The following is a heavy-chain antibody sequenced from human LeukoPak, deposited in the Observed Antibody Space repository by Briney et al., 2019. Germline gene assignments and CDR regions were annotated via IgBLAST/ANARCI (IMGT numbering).Heavy chain of an antibody. Sequence: SETLSLTCAVSGDSISSNYWWNWVRQPPGRGLEWIGEILHSGSSNYNPSLMSRVTISLDKFKNQFSLTLTSVTAADTAVYYCARHGSGSYQAYWGQGTLVTVSS. CDR3: ARHGSGSYQAY. CDR2: ILHSGSS. J-gene: IGHJ4*02. CDR1: GDSISSNYW. D-gene: IGHD3-10*01. V-gene: IGHV4-4*02.